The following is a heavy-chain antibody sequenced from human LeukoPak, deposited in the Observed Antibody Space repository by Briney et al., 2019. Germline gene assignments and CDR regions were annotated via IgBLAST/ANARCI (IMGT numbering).Heavy chain of an antibody. CDR2: ISAYSTYNGNT. J-gene: IGHJ4*02. V-gene: IGHV1-18*01. D-gene: IGHD4-11*01. Sequence: ASVKVSCKASGYTFTSYGIGWVRQAPGQGPEWMGWISAYSTYNGNTNYAQKFQGRVTMTTDTSTSTAYMELRSLRSDDTAVYYCARDLHDYSNWDVGYWGQGTLVTVSS. CDR1: GYTFTSYG. CDR3: ARDLHDYSNWDVGY.